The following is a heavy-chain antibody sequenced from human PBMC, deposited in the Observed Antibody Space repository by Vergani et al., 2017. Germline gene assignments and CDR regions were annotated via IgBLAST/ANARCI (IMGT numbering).Heavy chain of an antibody. Sequence: QLQLQESGPGLVKPSETLSLTCTVPGGSISSSSYYWGWIREPPGKGLEWIGSIDYSGSTYYNPSIKSRVTISVDTSKNQFSLKLSSVTAADTAVYYFARVRGGSYHLDYWGQGTLVTVSS. D-gene: IGHD1-26*01. J-gene: IGHJ4*02. CDR2: IDYSGST. CDR1: GGSISSSSYY. V-gene: IGHV4-39*07. CDR3: ARVRGGSYHLDY.